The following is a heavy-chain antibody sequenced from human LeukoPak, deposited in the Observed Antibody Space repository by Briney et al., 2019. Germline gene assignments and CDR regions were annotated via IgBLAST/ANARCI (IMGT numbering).Heavy chain of an antibody. CDR2: IFSSGST. Sequence: KPSETLSLTCTVSGGSITSYYWSWIRQPPGKGLEWIAYIFSSGSTNYNPSLKSRVTISVDTSKNQFSLKLSSVTAADTAVYYCARRSAGATHFDYWGQGTLVTVSS. CDR1: GGSITSYY. D-gene: IGHD1-26*01. V-gene: IGHV4-59*08. CDR3: ARRSAGATHFDY. J-gene: IGHJ4*02.